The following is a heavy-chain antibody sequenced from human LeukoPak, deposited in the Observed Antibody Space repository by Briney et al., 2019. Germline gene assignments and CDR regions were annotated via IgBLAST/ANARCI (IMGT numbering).Heavy chain of an antibody. CDR2: IKGSGSYA. V-gene: IGHV3-23*01. D-gene: IGHD4-17*01. CDR1: DFTFANYA. Sequence: EGSLRLSCVGSDFTFANYAMTWVRLTPGKGLEWVSSIKGSGSYAMYADSVSGRFTTSRDNSRNTIFLQMTSLRAEDTAIYYCGRDPNGDYIGAFEFWGLGALVSVSS. CDR3: GRDPNGDYIGAFEF. J-gene: IGHJ3*01.